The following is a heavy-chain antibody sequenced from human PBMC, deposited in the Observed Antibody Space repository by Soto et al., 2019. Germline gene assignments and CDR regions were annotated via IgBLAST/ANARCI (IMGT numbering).Heavy chain of an antibody. V-gene: IGHV3-30*18. D-gene: IGHD3-22*01. CDR2: ISYDGGRK. J-gene: IGHJ4*02. CDR3: AKEQLAMTVVVADYFDS. Sequence: QVQLVESGGGVVQPGKSLRLSCAASGFTFSTYGIHWVRQAPGKGLEWVALISYDGGRKYYGDSVKGRFIISRDNSHNTVSLQMNSLRADDTAVYFCAKEQLAMTVVVADYFDSWGQGILVTVSS. CDR1: GFTFSTYG.